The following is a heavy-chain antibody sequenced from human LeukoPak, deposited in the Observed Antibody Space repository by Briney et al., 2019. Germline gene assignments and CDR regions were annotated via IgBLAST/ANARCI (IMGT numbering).Heavy chain of an antibody. CDR1: GFTFSSYR. CDR2: ISSSSSYI. Sequence: PGGSLRLSCAASGFTFSSYRMNWVRQAPGKGLESVSSISSSSSYIYYPDSVKGRFTISRHNAKNSLYLQMNSLRAEDTAVYYCARRDTAMVSGAFDIWGQGTMVTVSS. V-gene: IGHV3-21*01. J-gene: IGHJ3*02. CDR3: ARRDTAMVSGAFDI. D-gene: IGHD5-18*01.